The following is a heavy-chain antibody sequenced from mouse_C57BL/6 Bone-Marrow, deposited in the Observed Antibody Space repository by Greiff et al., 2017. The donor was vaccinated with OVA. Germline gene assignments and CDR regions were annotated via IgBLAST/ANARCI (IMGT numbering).Heavy chain of an antibody. Sequence: EVQLQQSVAELVRPGASVKLSCTASGFNIKNTYMHWVKQRPEQGLEWIGRIDPANGNTKYAPKFQGKATITADTSSNTAYLQLSSLTSEDTAIYYWALYYYGSRSYWYFDVWGTGTTVTVSS. CDR2: IDPANGNT. CDR1: GFNIKNTY. CDR3: ALYYYGSRSYWYFDV. V-gene: IGHV14-3*01. D-gene: IGHD1-1*01. J-gene: IGHJ1*03.